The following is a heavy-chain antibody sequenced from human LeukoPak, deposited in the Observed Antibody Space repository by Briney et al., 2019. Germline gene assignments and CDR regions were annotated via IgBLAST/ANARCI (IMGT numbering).Heavy chain of an antibody. V-gene: IGHV3-11*06. Sequence: GGSLRLSCAASGFTFSDYYMSWIRQAPGKGLEWVSYITSDSSYVFYADSVKGRFTISRDNAKNSLYLQMNSLRAEDTAVYYCARVLHKRNYDSSVYYGYWGQGTLVTVSS. J-gene: IGHJ4*02. CDR3: ARVLHKRNYDSSVYYGY. CDR2: ITSDSSYV. D-gene: IGHD3-22*01. CDR1: GFTFSDYY.